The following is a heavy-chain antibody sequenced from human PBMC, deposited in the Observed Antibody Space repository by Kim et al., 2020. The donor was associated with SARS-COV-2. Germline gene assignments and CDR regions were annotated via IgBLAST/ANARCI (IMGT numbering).Heavy chain of an antibody. J-gene: IGHJ4*02. CDR3: ASLSTGYGWDKFDY. Sequence: WGSLRLSCVASGFTFSSYWMHWVRQAPGKGLVWVSRVNSDGSSTSYADSVKGRFTISRDNARNTLYLQMNSLRAEDTAVYYCASLSTGYGWDKFDYWGQGTLVTVSS. CDR2: VNSDGSST. V-gene: IGHV3-74*01. D-gene: IGHD3-16*01. CDR1: GFTFSSYW.